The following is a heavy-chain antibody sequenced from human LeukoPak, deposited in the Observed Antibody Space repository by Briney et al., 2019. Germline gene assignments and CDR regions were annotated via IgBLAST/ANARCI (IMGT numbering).Heavy chain of an antibody. D-gene: IGHD3-3*01. CDR2: ISGSGGST. J-gene: IGHJ4*02. Sequence: GGSLRLSCAASGLTFSSYAMSWVRQAPGKGLEWVSAISGSGGSTFYADSVKGRFTICRDNSKNTLDLQMNSLRAEDRAVYYCAKEGDFWSGYFDYWGQGTLVTVSS. CDR3: AKEGDFWSGYFDY. V-gene: IGHV3-23*01. CDR1: GLTFSSYA.